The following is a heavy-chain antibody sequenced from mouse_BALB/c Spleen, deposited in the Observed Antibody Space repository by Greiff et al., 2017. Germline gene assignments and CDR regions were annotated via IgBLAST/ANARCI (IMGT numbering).Heavy chain of an antibody. V-gene: IGHV5-4*02. D-gene: IGHD2-14*01. Sequence: EVQGVESGAGLVKPGGSLKLSCAASGFTFSDYYMYWVRQTPEKRLEWVATISDGGSYTYYPDSVKGRFTISRDNAKNHLFLQRTSLMSEDTAMYDWARSGYYRYDGYAMDYWGQGTSVTVSS. CDR3: ARSGYYRYDGYAMDY. CDR2: ISDGGSYT. CDR1: GFTFSDYY. J-gene: IGHJ4*01.